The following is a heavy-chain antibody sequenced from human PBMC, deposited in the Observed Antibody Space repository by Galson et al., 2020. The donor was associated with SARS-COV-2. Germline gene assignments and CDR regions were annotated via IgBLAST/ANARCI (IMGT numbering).Heavy chain of an antibody. V-gene: IGHV5-51*01. J-gene: IGHJ4*02. CDR2: IYPGDSDT. CDR1: GYSSTSYW. CDR3: ARLQGYFESSGYYYFDY. D-gene: IGHD3-22*01. Sequence: KIGESPKTSRHGSGYSSTSYWIGWARQMPGKGLAWMGTIYPGDSDTRYSPSFQGQVTTSADKSISTAYLQWSSLKASDTAMYYCARLQGYFESSGYYYFDYWGQGTLVTVSS.